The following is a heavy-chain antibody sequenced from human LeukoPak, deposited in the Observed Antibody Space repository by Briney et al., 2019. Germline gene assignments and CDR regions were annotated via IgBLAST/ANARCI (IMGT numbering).Heavy chain of an antibody. CDR1: GFTFSSYG. Sequence: GGSLRLSCAASGFTFSSYGMHWVRQAPGKGLEWVAVIWYDGSNKYYADSVKGRFTISRDNSKNTLYLQMNSPRAEDTAVYYCARDLNYYDSSGYLEDWGQGTLVTVSS. CDR2: IWYDGSNK. J-gene: IGHJ4*02. D-gene: IGHD3-22*01. CDR3: ARDLNYYDSSGYLED. V-gene: IGHV3-33*01.